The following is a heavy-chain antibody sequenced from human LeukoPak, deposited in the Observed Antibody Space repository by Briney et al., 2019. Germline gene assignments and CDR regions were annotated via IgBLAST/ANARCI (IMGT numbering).Heavy chain of an antibody. CDR1: GFTFSSYA. J-gene: IGHJ5*02. CDR2: ISGSGGST. CDR3: AKMVYAIRNWFDP. V-gene: IGHV3-23*01. Sequence: GASLRLSCAASGFTFSSYAMSWVRQAPGKGLEWVSAISGSGGSTYYADSVKGRFTISRDNSKNTLYLQMNSLGAEDTAVYYCAKMVYAIRNWFDPWGQGTLVTVSS. D-gene: IGHD2-8*01.